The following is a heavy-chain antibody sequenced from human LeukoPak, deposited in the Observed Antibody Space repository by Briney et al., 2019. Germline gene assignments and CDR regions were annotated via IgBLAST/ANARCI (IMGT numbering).Heavy chain of an antibody. Sequence: SVKVSCKASGFTFTSSAMQWVRQARGQRLEWIGWIVVGSGNTNYAQKLQGRVTMTTDTSTSTAYMELRSLRSDDTAVYYCARGGPRAYCSSTSCPKGRNYYYYYMDVWGKGTTVTVSS. CDR1: GFTFTSSA. D-gene: IGHD2-2*01. CDR3: ARGGPRAYCSSTSCPKGRNYYYYYMDV. V-gene: IGHV1-58*02. CDR2: IVVGSGNT. J-gene: IGHJ6*03.